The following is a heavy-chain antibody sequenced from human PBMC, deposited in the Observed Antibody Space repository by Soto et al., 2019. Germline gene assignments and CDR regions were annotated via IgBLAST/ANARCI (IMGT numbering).Heavy chain of an antibody. CDR3: AREGGTTVPKFDY. V-gene: IGHV4-31*03. CDR1: GGSISSGGYY. CDR2: IYYSGST. J-gene: IGHJ4*02. D-gene: IGHD4-17*01. Sequence: SETLSLTCTVSGGSISSGGYYWSWIRQHPGKGLEWIGYIYYSGSTYYNPSLKSRVTISVDTSKNQLSLKLSSVTAADTAVYYCAREGGTTVPKFDYWGQGTLVTVSS.